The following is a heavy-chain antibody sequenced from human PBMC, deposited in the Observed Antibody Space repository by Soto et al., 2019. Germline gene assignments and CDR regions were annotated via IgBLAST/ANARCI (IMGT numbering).Heavy chain of an antibody. CDR2: INAGNGNT. D-gene: IGHD6-13*01. J-gene: IGHJ4*02. CDR3: ARVPGIAAEFDY. CDR1: GYTFTSYA. Sequence: ASVKVSCKASGYTFTSYAMHWVRQAPGQRLEWMGWINAGNGNTKYSQKFQGRVTITRDTSASTAYMELSSLRSEDTAAYYCARVPGIAAEFDYWGQGTLVTVSS. V-gene: IGHV1-3*01.